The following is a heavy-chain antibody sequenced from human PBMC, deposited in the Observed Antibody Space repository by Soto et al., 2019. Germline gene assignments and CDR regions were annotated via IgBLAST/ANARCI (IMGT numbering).Heavy chain of an antibody. Sequence: GGSLRLSCATSGFTFSSYAMSWVRQAPGKGLEWVSAISGSGGSTYYADSVKGRFTISRDNSKNTLYLQMNSLRAEDTAVYYCAKAVVVRSWFDPWGQGTLVTVSS. D-gene: IGHD3-22*01. CDR2: ISGSGGST. CDR3: AKAVVVRSWFDP. CDR1: GFTFSSYA. J-gene: IGHJ5*02. V-gene: IGHV3-23*01.